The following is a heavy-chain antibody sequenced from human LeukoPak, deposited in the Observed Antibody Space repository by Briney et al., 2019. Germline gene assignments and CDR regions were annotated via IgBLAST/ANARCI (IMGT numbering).Heavy chain of an antibody. D-gene: IGHD3-10*01. Sequence: PGGSLRLSCAASGFTFSSYSMNWVRQAPGKGLEWVSSISSSSSYIYYADSVKGRFTISRDNSKNTLYLQMNSLRAEDTAVYYCARDWGYYGSGSNHQDWGQGTLVTVSS. J-gene: IGHJ4*02. CDR2: ISSSSSYI. CDR1: GFTFSSYS. V-gene: IGHV3-21*01. CDR3: ARDWGYYGSGSNHQD.